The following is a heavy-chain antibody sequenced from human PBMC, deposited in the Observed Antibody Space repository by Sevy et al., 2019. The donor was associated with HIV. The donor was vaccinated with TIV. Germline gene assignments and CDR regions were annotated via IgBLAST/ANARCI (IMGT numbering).Heavy chain of an antibody. Sequence: GGSLRLSCAASGFSYSSYGMHWVRQAPGKGLEWVAYIQYDGSNKDYADSVKGRFTSSRDNSMNTLDLQMNGLRVEDTAVYYCVKEGGGEGGDHWGQGTLVTVSS. CDR3: VKEGGGEGGDH. V-gene: IGHV3-30*02. CDR1: GFSYSSYG. D-gene: IGHD2-21*01. J-gene: IGHJ4*02. CDR2: IQYDGSNK.